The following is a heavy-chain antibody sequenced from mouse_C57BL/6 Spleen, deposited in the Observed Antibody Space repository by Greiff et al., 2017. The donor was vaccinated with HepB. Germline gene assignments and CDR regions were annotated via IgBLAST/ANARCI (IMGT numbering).Heavy chain of an antibody. CDR3: ARVDDYETWFAY. CDR1: GYSITSGYY. D-gene: IGHD2-4*01. CDR2: ISYDGSN. J-gene: IGHJ3*01. Sequence: VQLKESGPGLVKPSQSLSLTCSVTGYSITSGYYWNWIRQFPGNKLEWMGYISYDGSNNYNPSLKNRISITRDTSKNQFFLKVNSVTTEDTATYYCARVDDYETWFAYWGQGTLVTVSA. V-gene: IGHV3-6*01.